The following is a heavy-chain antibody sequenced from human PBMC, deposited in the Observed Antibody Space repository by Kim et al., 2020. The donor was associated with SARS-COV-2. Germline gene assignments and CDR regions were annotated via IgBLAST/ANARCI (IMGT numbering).Heavy chain of an antibody. V-gene: IGHV3-72*01. Sequence: GGSLRLSCAASGFTFSDHYMDWVRQAPGKGLEWVGRTRNKANSYTTEYAASVKGRFTISRDDSKNSLYLQMNSLKTEDTAVYYCARGLVVTYLGGYYYYYGMDVWGQGTTVTVSS. CDR2: TRNKANSYTT. CDR1: GFTFSDHY. D-gene: IGHD2-21*02. J-gene: IGHJ6*02. CDR3: ARGLVVTYLGGYYYYYGMDV.